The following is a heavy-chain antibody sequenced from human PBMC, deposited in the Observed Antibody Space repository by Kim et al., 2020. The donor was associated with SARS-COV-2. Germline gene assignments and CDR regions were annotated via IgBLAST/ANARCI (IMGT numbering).Heavy chain of an antibody. CDR2: ISPGDSDT. CDR3: VRRSSAYRAFDI. V-gene: IGHV5-51*01. Sequence: GESLQISCQASGYNFINYWIGWVRQMPGKGLEWMGLISPGDSDTRHSPSFQGQVTMSADKSITTAYLQWSSLKASDTAMYYCVRRSSAYRAFDIWGQGTMVIVSS. J-gene: IGHJ3*02. CDR1: GYNFINYW. D-gene: IGHD3-22*01.